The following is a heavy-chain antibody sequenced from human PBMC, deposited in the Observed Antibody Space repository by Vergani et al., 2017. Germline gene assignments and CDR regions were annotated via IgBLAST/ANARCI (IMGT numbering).Heavy chain of an antibody. J-gene: IGHJ2*01. D-gene: IGHD1-14*01. V-gene: IGHV3-23*01. Sequence: EVQVLESGGGLVQPGGSLRLSCAASGFTFSSYAMSWVRQAPGKGLEWVSGISGSGVSTYYADSVKGRFTISRDNSKNTLYLQMNSLRAEDTAVYYCARPGIPYWYFDLWGRGTLVTVSS. CDR2: ISGSGVST. CDR1: GFTFSSYA. CDR3: ARPGIPYWYFDL.